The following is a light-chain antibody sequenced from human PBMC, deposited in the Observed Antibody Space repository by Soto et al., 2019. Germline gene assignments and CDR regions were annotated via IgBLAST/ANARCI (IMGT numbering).Light chain of an antibody. J-gene: IGKJ1*01. CDR2: DAS. Sequence: DIQMTQSPSTLSASVGDRVTITCRASQSISSWLAWYQQKPGKAPKLLIYDASSLESGVPSRFSGSGSGTEFTLTISSLQPDDFGTYYCQQYNSYWTFGQGTKVDIK. V-gene: IGKV1-5*01. CDR1: QSISSW. CDR3: QQYNSYWT.